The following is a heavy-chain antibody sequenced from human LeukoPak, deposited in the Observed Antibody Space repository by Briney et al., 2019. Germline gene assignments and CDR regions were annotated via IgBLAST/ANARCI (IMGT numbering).Heavy chain of an antibody. D-gene: IGHD3-22*01. J-gene: IGHJ6*02. CDR1: GYTFTSYG. V-gene: IGHV1-18*01. CDR2: ISACNGNT. Sequence: GASVKVSCKASGYTFTSYGISWVRQAPGQGLEWMGWISACNGNTNYAQKLQGRVTMTTDTSTSTAYMELRSLRSDDTAVYYCARRLTDSSGYYLYYYYGMDVWGQGTTVAVSS. CDR3: ARRLTDSSGYYLYYYYGMDV.